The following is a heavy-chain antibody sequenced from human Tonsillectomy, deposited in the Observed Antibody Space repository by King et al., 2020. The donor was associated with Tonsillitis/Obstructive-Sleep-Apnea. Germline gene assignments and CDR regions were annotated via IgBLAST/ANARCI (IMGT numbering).Heavy chain of an antibody. Sequence: VQLVESVGGLVKPGGSLRLSCAASGFTFSSHGINWVRQAPGKGLEWVSFISSSSNYTNYTDSVKGRFTISRDNAKNSLYLQMNSLRTEDTAVYYCARLYARGTGYYIDHGGQRNPVTVPS. CDR1: GFTFSSHG. CDR2: ISSSSNYT. J-gene: IGHJ1*01. CDR3: ARLYARGTGYYIDH. D-gene: IGHD2-15*01. V-gene: IGHV3-21*01.